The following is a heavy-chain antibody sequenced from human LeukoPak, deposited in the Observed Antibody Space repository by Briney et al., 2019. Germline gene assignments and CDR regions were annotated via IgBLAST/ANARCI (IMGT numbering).Heavy chain of an antibody. Sequence: PSETLSLTCTVSGGSISSYSWSWIRQPPGKGLEWIGYIYYSGSTNYNPSLKSRVTISVDTSKNQFSLRLSSVTAADTAVYYCARCIWGGYWFDPWGQGTLVTVSS. D-gene: IGHD3-16*01. J-gene: IGHJ5*02. CDR1: GGSISSYS. CDR3: ARCIWGGYWFDP. V-gene: IGHV4-59*01. CDR2: IYYSGST.